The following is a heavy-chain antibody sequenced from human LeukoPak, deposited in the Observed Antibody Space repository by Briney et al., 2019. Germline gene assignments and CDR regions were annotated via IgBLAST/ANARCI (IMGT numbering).Heavy chain of an antibody. V-gene: IGHV4-39*07. CDR3: AREPGEVFDY. J-gene: IGHJ4*02. Sequence: SETLSLTCTVSGGSISSSSNYWGWIRQPPGKGLEWIGSIYYSGTAYYNPSLKSRVTISVDTSKNQFSLKLSSVTAADTAVYYCAREPGEVFDYWGQGTLVTVSS. CDR1: GGSISSSSNY. D-gene: IGHD7-27*01. CDR2: IYYSGTA.